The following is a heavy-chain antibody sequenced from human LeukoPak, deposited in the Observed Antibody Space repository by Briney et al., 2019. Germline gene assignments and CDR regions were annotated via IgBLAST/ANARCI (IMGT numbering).Heavy chain of an antibody. CDR1: VGSISSCGYS. D-gene: IGHD4-23*01. J-gene: IGHJ4*02. CDR3: ARGGGFYGGKSGSFDY. CDR2: IYHSGST. V-gene: IGHV4-30-2*01. Sequence: SQTLSLTCAVSVGSISSCGYSWRWIRQPPGKGLQWIWYIYHSGSTCYNPSLKSRVTISVDRSKNQFSLKLSSVTAADTAVYYCARGGGFYGGKSGSFDYWGQGTLVSVSS.